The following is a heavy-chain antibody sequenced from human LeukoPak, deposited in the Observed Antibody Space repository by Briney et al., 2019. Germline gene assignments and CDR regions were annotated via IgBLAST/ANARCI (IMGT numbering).Heavy chain of an antibody. Sequence: GGSLRFSCAASGFTFSSYEMNWVRQAPGKGLEWVSYISGSGSTIYYADSVKGRFTISRDNAKNSLYLQMNSLRAEDTAVYYCARSLPRFLEWLSFDYWGQGTLVTVSS. CDR3: ARSLPRFLEWLSFDY. V-gene: IGHV3-48*03. CDR1: GFTFSSYE. CDR2: ISGSGSTI. D-gene: IGHD3-3*01. J-gene: IGHJ4*02.